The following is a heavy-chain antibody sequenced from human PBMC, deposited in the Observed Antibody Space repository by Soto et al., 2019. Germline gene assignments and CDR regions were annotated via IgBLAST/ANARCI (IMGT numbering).Heavy chain of an antibody. D-gene: IGHD5-12*01. CDR3: ARQRGYSGYDPDYYYMDV. CDR2: ITHSGST. J-gene: IGHJ6*03. Sequence: SETLSLTCTVYGGSFSTYYWSWIRQPPGRGLEWIGEITHSGSTNYNPSLKSRVTISVDTSKNQFSLKLSSVTAADTAVYYCARQRGYSGYDPDYYYMDVWGKGTTVTVSS. V-gene: IGHV4-34*01. CDR1: GGSFSTYY.